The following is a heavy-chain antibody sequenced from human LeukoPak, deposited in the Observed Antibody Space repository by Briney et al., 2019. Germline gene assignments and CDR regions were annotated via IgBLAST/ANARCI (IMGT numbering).Heavy chain of an antibody. D-gene: IGHD5-12*01. CDR3: ARHGYGQSNWFDP. V-gene: IGHV4-39*01. Sequence: PSETLSLTCTVSGGSISSSSYYWGWIRQPPGKGLELIGSIYYNGSTYYNPSLKSRVTISVDTSKNQFSLKLSSVTAADTAVYYCARHGYGQSNWFDPWGQGTLVTVSS. CDR1: GGSISSSSYY. CDR2: IYYNGST. J-gene: IGHJ5*02.